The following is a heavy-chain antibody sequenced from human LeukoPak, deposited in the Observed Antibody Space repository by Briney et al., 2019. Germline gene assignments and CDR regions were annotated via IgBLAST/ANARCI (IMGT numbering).Heavy chain of an antibody. V-gene: IGHV3-23*01. Sequence: PGGSLRLSCAASGFTFSSYAMSWVRQAPGKGLEWVSAISGSGGRAHYADSVKGRFTISRDNSKDTMYLQMNSLRAEDTAVYYCAKARGEEYGDYPSGVDYWGQGTLVTVSS. CDR2: ISGSGGRA. D-gene: IGHD4-17*01. CDR3: AKARGEEYGDYPSGVDY. J-gene: IGHJ4*02. CDR1: GFTFSSYA.